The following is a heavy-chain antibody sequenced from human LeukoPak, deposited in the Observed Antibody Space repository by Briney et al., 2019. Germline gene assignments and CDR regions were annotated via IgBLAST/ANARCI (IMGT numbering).Heavy chain of an antibody. CDR2: IYYSGST. D-gene: IGHD1-1*01. CDR3: ARQSGPHDGFGY. CDR1: GGSISSYY. V-gene: IGHV4-59*08. Sequence: SETLSLTCTVSGGSISSYYWSWIRQPPGKGLEWIGYIYYSGSTNYNPSLKSRVTISVDTSKNQFSLKLSSVTAADTAVYYCARQSGPHDGFGYWGQGTLVTVSS. J-gene: IGHJ4*02.